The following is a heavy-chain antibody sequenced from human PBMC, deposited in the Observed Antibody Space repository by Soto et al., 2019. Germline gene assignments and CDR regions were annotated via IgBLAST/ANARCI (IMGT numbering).Heavy chain of an antibody. D-gene: IGHD6-13*01. V-gene: IGHV1-69*12. J-gene: IGHJ6*02. CDR1: GGTFSSYA. CDR3: ARDLAAAGTDYYCMDV. CDR2: IIPIFGTA. Sequence: QVQLVQSGAEVKKPGSSVKVSCNASGGTFSSYAISWVRQAPGQGLEWMGGIIPIFGTANYAQKFQGRVTITADESTRTADMELSSLRSETTAVYYCARDLAAAGTDYYCMDVWGQGTTVTVSS.